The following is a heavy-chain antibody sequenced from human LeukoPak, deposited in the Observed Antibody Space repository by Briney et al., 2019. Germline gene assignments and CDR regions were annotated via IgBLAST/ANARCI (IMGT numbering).Heavy chain of an antibody. V-gene: IGHV4-61*02. J-gene: IGHJ5*02. CDR2: IYTSGST. CDR3: ARDYDVLTAYPPTQLFDP. CDR1: GGSISSGFYD. D-gene: IGHD3-9*01. Sequence: SETLSLTCTVSGGSISSGFYDWYWIRQPAGKGLEWIGRIYTSGSTNYNPSLKSRVTMSVDTSKNQFSLKLNSVTAADTAVYYCARDYDVLTAYPPTQLFDPWGQGTLVTVSS.